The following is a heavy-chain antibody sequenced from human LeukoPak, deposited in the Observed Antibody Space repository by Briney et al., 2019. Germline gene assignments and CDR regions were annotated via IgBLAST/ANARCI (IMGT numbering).Heavy chain of an antibody. J-gene: IGHJ4*02. V-gene: IGHV3-66*02. Sequence: GGSLRLSCAASGFTVRSNYMTWVRQAPGKGLEWVSVLYGGGSTYYADSVKGRFTISRDNSKNTLYLQMNSLRAEDPAVYYCAGLCGSISCPEVVGHWGQGTLVTVSS. CDR3: AGLCGSISCPEVVGH. D-gene: IGHD2-2*01. CDR2: LYGGGST. CDR1: GFTVRSNY.